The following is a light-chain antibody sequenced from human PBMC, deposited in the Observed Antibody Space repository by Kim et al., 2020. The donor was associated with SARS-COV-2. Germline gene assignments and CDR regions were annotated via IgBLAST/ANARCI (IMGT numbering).Light chain of an antibody. CDR2: GRN. Sequence: SSELTQDPAVSVALGQTVRITCQGDSLRSYYATWYQQKPRQAPLLDIFGRNNRPSGIPDRFSGSTSGNTASLTISGAQAEDEADFYCQSRDSGGNVVFGGGTQLTVL. J-gene: IGLJ2*01. V-gene: IGLV3-19*01. CDR3: QSRDSGGNVV. CDR1: SLRSYY.